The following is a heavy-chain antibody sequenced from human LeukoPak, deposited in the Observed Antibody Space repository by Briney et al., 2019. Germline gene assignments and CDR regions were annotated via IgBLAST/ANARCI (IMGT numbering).Heavy chain of an antibody. D-gene: IGHD2-21*02. CDR3: ARIEVVTGEFDY. V-gene: IGHV1-8*01. Sequence: ASVKVSCKASGYTFTSYDINWVRQATGQGLEWMGWMNPTTGNTGYAQKFQGRVTMTRNTSITTAYMELSSLTSEDMAVYYCARIEVVTGEFDYWGQGTLVTVSS. CDR1: GYTFTSYD. J-gene: IGHJ4*02. CDR2: MNPTTGNT.